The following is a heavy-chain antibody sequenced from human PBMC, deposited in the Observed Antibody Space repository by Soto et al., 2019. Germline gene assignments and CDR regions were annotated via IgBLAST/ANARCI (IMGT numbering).Heavy chain of an antibody. CDR2: INSDGSST. CDR3: AREELELRFLEWLFGGMDV. J-gene: IGHJ6*02. Sequence: EVQLVESGGGLVQPGGSLRLSCAASGFTFSSYWMHWVRQAPGKGLVWVSRINSDGSSTSYADSVKGRFTISRDNAKNTLYLQMNSLRAEDTAVYYCAREELELRFLEWLFGGMDVWGQGTTVTVSS. D-gene: IGHD3-3*01. V-gene: IGHV3-74*01. CDR1: GFTFSSYW.